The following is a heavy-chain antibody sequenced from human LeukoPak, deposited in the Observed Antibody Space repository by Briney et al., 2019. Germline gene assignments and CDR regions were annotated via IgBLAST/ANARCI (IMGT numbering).Heavy chain of an antibody. J-gene: IGHJ4*02. CDR2: ISAYNGDT. D-gene: IGHD3-22*01. CDR3: ARDPSNSSGFHPHSDY. Sequence: ASVKVSCKASGYTFTSYDISWVRQAPGQGLEWMGWISAYNGDTKYAQKLQGRVTMTTDTSTNTAYMELRSLRSDDTAVYYCARDPSNSSGFHPHSDYWGQGTLVTVSS. V-gene: IGHV1-18*01. CDR1: GYTFTSYD.